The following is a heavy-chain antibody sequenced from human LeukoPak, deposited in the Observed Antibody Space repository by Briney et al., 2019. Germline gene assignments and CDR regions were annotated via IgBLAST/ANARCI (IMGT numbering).Heavy chain of an antibody. CDR1: GGSIGRYF. J-gene: IGHJ1*01. Sequence: SETLSLTCNVSGGSIGRYFWSWIRQPPRKTLEWIGYIYYGATTTYNPSFKSRVPISVDTPKNQVSLKLKSVTAADTAFYYCARGDGSGWSGGRNFPHWGQGTLVTVSS. D-gene: IGHD6-19*01. CDR2: IYYGATT. V-gene: IGHV4-59*01. CDR3: ARGDGSGWSGGRNFPH.